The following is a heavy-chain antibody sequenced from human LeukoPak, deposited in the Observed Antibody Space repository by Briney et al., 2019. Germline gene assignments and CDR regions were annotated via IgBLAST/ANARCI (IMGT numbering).Heavy chain of an antibody. CDR2: IYYTGTT. V-gene: IGHV4-39*01. Sequence: PSETLSLTCTVSGCSVTSSTYYWGWIRQAPGKRLEWIANIYYTGTTYYNPSLKSRVTMSVDTSKNQFSLRLSSVTAADSAIYYCAGTYGGFRGVIKDDSWGQGTLVTVSS. D-gene: IGHD3-10*01. CDR3: AGTYGGFRGVIKDDS. J-gene: IGHJ4*02. CDR1: GCSVTSSTYY.